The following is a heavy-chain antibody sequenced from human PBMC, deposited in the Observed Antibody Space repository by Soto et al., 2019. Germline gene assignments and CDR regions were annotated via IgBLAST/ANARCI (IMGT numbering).Heavy chain of an antibody. CDR1: GYSIRNGYY. Sequence: PSETLSLTCAVSGYSIRNGYYWGWIRQPPGKGLEWIGSMYHSGIAYYNPSLQSRVAISIDTSKNQFSLKLISVTAADTAVYYCARDYEYYYDNSADYSRPFDFWGQGILVTV. CDR2: MYHSGIA. D-gene: IGHD3-22*01. CDR3: ARDYEYYYDNSADYSRPFDF. J-gene: IGHJ4*02. V-gene: IGHV4-38-2*02.